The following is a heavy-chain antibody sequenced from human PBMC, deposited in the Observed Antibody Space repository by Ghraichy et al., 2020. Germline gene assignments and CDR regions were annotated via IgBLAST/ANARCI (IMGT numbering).Heavy chain of an antibody. CDR2: IYTSGST. CDR1: GGSISSYY. J-gene: IGHJ3*02. Sequence: ESLNISCTVSGGSISSYYWSWIRQPAGKGLEWIGCIYTSGSTNYNPSLKSRVTMSVDTSKNQFSLKLSSVTAADTAVYYCARVLMDYDAFDIWGQGTMVTVSS. CDR3: ARVLMDYDAFDI. V-gene: IGHV4-4*07. D-gene: IGHD3/OR15-3a*01.